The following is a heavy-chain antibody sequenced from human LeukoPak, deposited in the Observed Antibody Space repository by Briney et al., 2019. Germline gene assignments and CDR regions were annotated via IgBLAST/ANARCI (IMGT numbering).Heavy chain of an antibody. CDR2: IYSGGST. J-gene: IGHJ4*02. D-gene: IGHD4-17*01. Sequence: GGSLRLSCAASGFTVSSNYMSWVRQAPGKGLEWVSVIYSGGSTYYADSVKGRFTISRDNSENTLYLRMNSLRAEDTAVYYCATQPYGDYEEWGQGTLVTVSS. CDR1: GFTVSSNY. CDR3: ATQPYGDYEE. V-gene: IGHV3-53*01.